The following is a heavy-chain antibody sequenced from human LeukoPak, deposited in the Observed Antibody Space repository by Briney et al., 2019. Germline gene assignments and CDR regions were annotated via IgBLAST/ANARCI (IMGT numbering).Heavy chain of an antibody. CDR2: IYTSGST. J-gene: IGHJ4*02. CDR3: ARESGSFYDRSFDY. CDR1: GGSISSYY. Sequence: SETLSLTCTVSGGSISSYYWSWIRQPAGKGLEWIGRIYTSGSTNYNPSLKSRVTMPVDTSKNQFSLKLSSVTAADTAVYYCARESGSFYDRSFDYWGQGTLVTVSS. D-gene: IGHD3-9*01. V-gene: IGHV4-4*07.